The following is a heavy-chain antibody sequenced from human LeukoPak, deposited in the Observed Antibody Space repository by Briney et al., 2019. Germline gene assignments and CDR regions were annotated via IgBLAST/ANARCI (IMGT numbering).Heavy chain of an antibody. CDR3: AKDRHPYYYDSSGYYYDAFHI. V-gene: IGHV3-74*01. CDR2: INSDGSST. CDR1: GXTFSTYW. D-gene: IGHD3-22*01. J-gene: IGHJ3*02. Sequence: GGSLRLSCAASGXTFSTYWVHWVRQAPGKGLVWVSRINSDGSSTSYADSVRGRFTISRDNSKNTLYLQVNSLRAEDTAVYCCAKDRHPYYYDSSGYYYDAFHIWGQGTMVTVSS.